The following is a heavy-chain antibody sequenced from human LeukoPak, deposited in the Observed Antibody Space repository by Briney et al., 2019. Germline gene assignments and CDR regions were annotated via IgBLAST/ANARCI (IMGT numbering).Heavy chain of an antibody. V-gene: IGHV4-38-2*02. CDR2: IYHSGST. CDR1: GYSISSGYY. CDR3: ARESEYYDSSGYLDY. D-gene: IGHD3-22*01. J-gene: IGHJ4*02. Sequence: PSETLSLTCTVSGYSISSGYYWGWIRQPPGKGLEWIGSIYHSGSTYYNPSLKSRVTISVDTSKNQFSLKLSSVTAADTAVYHCARESEYYDSSGYLDYWGQGTLVTVSS.